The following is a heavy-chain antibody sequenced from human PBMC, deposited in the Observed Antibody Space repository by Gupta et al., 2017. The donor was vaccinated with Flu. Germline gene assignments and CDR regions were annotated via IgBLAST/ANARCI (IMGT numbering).Heavy chain of an antibody. Sequence: QVQLVESGGGVVQPGRSLRLSCVASGLSFSSSGMHWVRQAPGKGLEWVALISHDGRSTNHADSVKGRFTISRDNAKNTLSLQMDSLKAEDTAVYYCAKDLGGSGSYYTFDYWGQGTLVNVSA. V-gene: IGHV3-30*18. CDR2: ISHDGRST. J-gene: IGHJ4*02. D-gene: IGHD3-10*01. CDR1: GLSFSSSG. CDR3: AKDLGGSGSYYTFDY.